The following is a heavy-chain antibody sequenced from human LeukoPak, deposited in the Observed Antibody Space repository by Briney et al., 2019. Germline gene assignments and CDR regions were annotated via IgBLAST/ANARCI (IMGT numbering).Heavy chain of an antibody. J-gene: IGHJ6*02. D-gene: IGHD6-19*01. CDR3: AKDIKQGSSGWFGASYYYGMDV. Sequence: PGGSLRLSCAASGFTFDDYAMHWVRHAPGKGLEWVSLISGDGGSTYYADSVKGRFTISRDNSKNSLYLQMNSLRTEDTALYYCAKDIKQGSSGWFGASYYYGMDVWGQGTTVTVSS. CDR1: GFTFDDYA. CDR2: ISGDGGST. V-gene: IGHV3-43*02.